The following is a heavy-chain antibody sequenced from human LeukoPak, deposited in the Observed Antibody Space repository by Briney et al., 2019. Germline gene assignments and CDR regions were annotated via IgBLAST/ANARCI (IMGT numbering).Heavy chain of an antibody. CDR2: MNPNSGST. Sequence: ASVKVSCKASGYTFTSYDINWVRQATGQGLEWMGWMNPNSGSTGYAQKFQGRVTMTRNTSISTAYMELSSLRSEDAAVYYRARGVNYDFWSGYWYYFDYWGQGTLVTVSS. CDR3: ARGVNYDFWSGYWYYFDY. V-gene: IGHV1-8*01. J-gene: IGHJ4*02. CDR1: GYTFTSYD. D-gene: IGHD3-3*01.